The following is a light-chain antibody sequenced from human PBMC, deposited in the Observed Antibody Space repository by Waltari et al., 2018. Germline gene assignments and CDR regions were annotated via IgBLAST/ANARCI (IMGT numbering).Light chain of an antibody. CDR2: WAS. CDR3: QQYYSTSLT. Sequence: DIVLTQSPDSLAVSLGERATIDCKSSQSVFYSSDNKNYLAWYPQKPGQPPKLLIYWASSRDSGVPDRFSGSGSGTHFTLSISGLQAEDVAVYYCQQYYSTSLTFGGGTKVEIK. V-gene: IGKV4-1*01. J-gene: IGKJ4*01. CDR1: QSVFYSSDNKNY.